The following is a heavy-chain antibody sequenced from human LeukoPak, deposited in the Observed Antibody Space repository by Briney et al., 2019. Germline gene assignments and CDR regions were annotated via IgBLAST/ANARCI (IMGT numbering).Heavy chain of an antibody. D-gene: IGHD2-15*01. CDR1: GGSISDYY. CDR3: GRRRSRGSGPYRLHYYGMDV. Sequence: SETLSLTCTVSGGSISDYYWSWMRQPPGKGLEWIGSVHYSGTTNHNPSLKSRVTMSPDTSNNQFSLKMRSVTAADTGVYYCGRRRSRGSGPYRLHYYGMDVWGQGATVPVSS. J-gene: IGHJ6*02. V-gene: IGHV4-59*08. CDR2: VHYSGTT.